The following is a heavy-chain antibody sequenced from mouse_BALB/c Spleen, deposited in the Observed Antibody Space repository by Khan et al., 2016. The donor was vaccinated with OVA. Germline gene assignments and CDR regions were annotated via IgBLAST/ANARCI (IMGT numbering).Heavy chain of an antibody. CDR1: GYSITSGYF. CDR2: IRYDGNS. V-gene: IGHV3-6*02. Sequence: EVQLQESGPGLVKPSQSLSLTCSVTGYSITSGYFWNWIRQFPGNKLEWMGYIRYDGNSNYNPSLKNRISITRDTSKNQFFLKLNSVTPEDTATYYCARVGSSSTAWFTYWGQGTLVTVSA. CDR3: ARVGSSSTAWFTY. J-gene: IGHJ3*01. D-gene: IGHD3-1*01.